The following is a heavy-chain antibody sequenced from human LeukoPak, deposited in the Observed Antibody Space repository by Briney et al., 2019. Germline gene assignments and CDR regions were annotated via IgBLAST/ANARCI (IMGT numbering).Heavy chain of an antibody. CDR2: ISAYNGNT. D-gene: IGHD1-1*01. V-gene: IGHV1-18*01. Sequence: GASVKVSCKASGYTFTSYGISWVRQAPGQGLEWMGWISAYNGNTNYAQKLQGRVTMTTDTSTSTAYMELRSLRSDDTAVYYCARTSVTGVERYYYGMDVWGQGTTVTVSS. CDR1: GYTFTSYG. J-gene: IGHJ6*02. CDR3: ARTSVTGVERYYYGMDV.